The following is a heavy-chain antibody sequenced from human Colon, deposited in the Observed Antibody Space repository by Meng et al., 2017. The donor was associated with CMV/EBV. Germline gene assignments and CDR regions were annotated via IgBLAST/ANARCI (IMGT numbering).Heavy chain of an antibody. CDR2: FSRGGENS. CDR1: GFTFSSHA. Sequence: GGPLRLSCAASGFTFSSHAMSWVRQAPGKGLEWVSGFSRGGENSYYADSVRGRFTISRDISKSTLYLQMDSLRAEDTALYYCAKGSTDGFNGLFDSWGQGALVTVSS. J-gene: IGHJ4*02. D-gene: IGHD5-24*01. CDR3: AKGSTDGFNGLFDS. V-gene: IGHV3-23*01.